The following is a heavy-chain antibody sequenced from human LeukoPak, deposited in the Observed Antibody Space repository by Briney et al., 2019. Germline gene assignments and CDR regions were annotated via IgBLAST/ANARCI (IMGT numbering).Heavy chain of an antibody. D-gene: IGHD4-17*01. Sequence: HPGGSLRLSRAASGFTFSSYAMSWVRQAPGKGLEWVSAISGSGGSTYYADSVKGRFTISRDNSKNTLYLQMNSLRAEDTAVYYCAPWAPLQTTVTTSDSWGQGTLVTVSS. V-gene: IGHV3-23*01. J-gene: IGHJ4*02. CDR2: ISGSGGST. CDR3: APWAPLQTTVTTSDS. CDR1: GFTFSSYA.